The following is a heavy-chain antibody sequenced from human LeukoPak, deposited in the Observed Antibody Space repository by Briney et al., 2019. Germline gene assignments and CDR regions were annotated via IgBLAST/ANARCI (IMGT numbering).Heavy chain of an antibody. Sequence: SVKVSCKASGGTFSSYAISWVRQAPGQGLEWMGGIIPIFGTANYAQKFQSRVTITADESTSTAYMELSSLRSEDTAVYYCAREGIISTVVTPDAFDIWGQGTMVTVSS. CDR2: IIPIFGTA. J-gene: IGHJ3*02. CDR3: AREGIISTVVTPDAFDI. V-gene: IGHV1-69*01. CDR1: GGTFSSYA. D-gene: IGHD4-23*01.